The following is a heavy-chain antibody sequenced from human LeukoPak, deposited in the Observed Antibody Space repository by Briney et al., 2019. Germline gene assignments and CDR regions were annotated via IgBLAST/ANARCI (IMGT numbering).Heavy chain of an antibody. Sequence: GGSLTLSCVASGLTFSNSAMHWVRQAPGKGLEWVAIMSFDGSHERYGDSVKGRFTLSRDNSKNTLYLQINSLRTEDTAVYYCARGGKCSDGKCYLIDYWGQGTLVIVSS. V-gene: IGHV3-30*04. CDR3: ARGGKCSDGKCYLIDY. CDR2: MSFDGSHE. CDR1: GLTFSNSA. D-gene: IGHD2-15*01. J-gene: IGHJ4*02.